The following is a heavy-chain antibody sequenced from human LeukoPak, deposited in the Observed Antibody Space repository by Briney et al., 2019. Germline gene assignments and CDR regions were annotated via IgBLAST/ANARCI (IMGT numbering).Heavy chain of an antibody. J-gene: IGHJ5*02. Sequence: SETLSLTCAVYGGSFSGYYWSWVRQPPGKGLEWIGEINHSGSTNYNPSLKSRATISVDTSKNQFSLKLSSVTAADTAVYYCASYDFWSGYYSWGQGTLVTVSS. D-gene: IGHD3-3*01. V-gene: IGHV4-34*01. CDR1: GGSFSGYY. CDR3: ASYDFWSGYYS. CDR2: INHSGST.